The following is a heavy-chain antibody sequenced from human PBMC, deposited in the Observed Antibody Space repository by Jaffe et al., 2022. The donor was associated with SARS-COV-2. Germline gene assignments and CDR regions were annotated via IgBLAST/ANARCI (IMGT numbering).Heavy chain of an antibody. Sequence: QLQLQESGPGLVKPSETVSLTCTVSGASISTTNYFWGWIRQPPGKGLEWIGSIYYSGTTYYNPSLNSRVTISVDTSKNQFSLKVNSVIAADTAMYYCGRHERYTYGRFDPWGQGTLVTVSS. CDR3: GRHERYTYGRFDP. J-gene: IGHJ5*02. D-gene: IGHD5-18*01. V-gene: IGHV4-39*01. CDR2: IYYSGTT. CDR1: GASISTTNYF.